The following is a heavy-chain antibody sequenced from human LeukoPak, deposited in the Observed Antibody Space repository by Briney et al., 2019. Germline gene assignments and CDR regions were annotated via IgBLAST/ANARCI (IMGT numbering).Heavy chain of an antibody. CDR2: INHSGST. Sequence: SETLSLTCAVYGGSFSGYYWSWIRQPPGKGLEWIGEINHSGSTNYNPSLKSRVTISVDTSKNQFSLKLSSVTAADTAVYYCARQGLERSSSWTTPYYFDYWGQGTLVTVSS. D-gene: IGHD6-13*01. J-gene: IGHJ4*02. V-gene: IGHV4-34*01. CDR3: ARQGLERSSSWTTPYYFDY. CDR1: GGSFSGYY.